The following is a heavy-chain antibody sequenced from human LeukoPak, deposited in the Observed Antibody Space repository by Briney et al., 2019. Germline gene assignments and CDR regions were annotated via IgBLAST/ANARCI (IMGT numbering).Heavy chain of an antibody. D-gene: IGHD3-22*01. CDR3: ARLAIYDSSGYYYDY. CDR2: IYYSGST. V-gene: IGHV4-59*08. CDR1: GGSMSSYY. Sequence: SETLCLTCTVSGGSMSSYYWSWIRQPPGKGLEWIGYIYYSGSTNYNPSLKSRVTISVDTSKNQFSLKLSSVTAADTAVYYCARLAIYDSSGYYYDYWGQGTLVTVSS. J-gene: IGHJ4*02.